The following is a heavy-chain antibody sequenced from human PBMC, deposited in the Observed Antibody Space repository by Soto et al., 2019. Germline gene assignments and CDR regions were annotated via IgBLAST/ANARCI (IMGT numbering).Heavy chain of an antibody. CDR3: ARADIVVVPTPHYFDY. CDR1: GGSISSGDYY. V-gene: IGHV4-30-4*01. Sequence: SETLSLTCTASGGSISSGDYYWSWIRQPPGKGLEWIGYIYYSGSTYYNPSLKSRVTISVDTSKNQFSLKLSSVTAADTAVYYCARADIVVVPTPHYFDYWGQGTLVTVSS. D-gene: IGHD3-22*01. CDR2: IYYSGST. J-gene: IGHJ4*02.